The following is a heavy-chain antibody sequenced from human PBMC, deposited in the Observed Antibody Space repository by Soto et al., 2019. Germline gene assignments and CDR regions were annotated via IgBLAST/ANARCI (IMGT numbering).Heavy chain of an antibody. CDR2: ISAYNGNT. V-gene: IGHV1-18*01. CDR3: ARGRFLEWLGLPNWFDP. J-gene: IGHJ5*02. CDR1: GYTFTSYG. Sequence: ASVKVSCKASGYTFTSYGISWVRQAPGQGLEWMGWISAYNGNTNYAQKLQGRDTMTTDTSTSTAYMELRSLRSDDTAVYYCARGRFLEWLGLPNWFDPWGQGTLVTVSS. D-gene: IGHD3-3*01.